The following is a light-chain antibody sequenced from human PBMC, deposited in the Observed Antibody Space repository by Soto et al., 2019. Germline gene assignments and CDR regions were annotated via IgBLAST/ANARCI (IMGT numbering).Light chain of an antibody. Sequence: DIQMTQSPSSLSASVGDRVTITCRASQRISSYLNWYQQTPGKAPKLLIYASSSLQSVVPSRFSGSGSGTDFTLTISRLQPEDFATYFCQQSFDTSWTFGQGTKVELK. CDR1: QRISSY. CDR2: ASS. V-gene: IGKV1-39*01. J-gene: IGKJ1*01. CDR3: QQSFDTSWT.